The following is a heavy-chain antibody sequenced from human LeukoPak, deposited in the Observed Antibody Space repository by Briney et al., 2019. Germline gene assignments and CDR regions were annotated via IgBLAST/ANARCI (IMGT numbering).Heavy chain of an antibody. Sequence: SETLSLTCTVSGGSISSGGYYWSWIRQHPGKGLEWIGYIYYSGSTYYNPSLKSRVTISVDTSKNQFSLKLSSVTAADTAVYYCARLDLSDAGYYYGMDVWGQGTTVAVSS. J-gene: IGHJ6*02. CDR1: GGSISSGGYY. D-gene: IGHD3-16*01. CDR2: IYYSGST. V-gene: IGHV4-31*03. CDR3: ARLDLSDAGYYYGMDV.